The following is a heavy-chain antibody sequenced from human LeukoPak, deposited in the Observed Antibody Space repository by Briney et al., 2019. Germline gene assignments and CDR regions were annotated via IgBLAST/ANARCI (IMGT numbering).Heavy chain of an antibody. CDR1: GGSFSGYY. V-gene: IGHV4-34*01. D-gene: IGHD2-2*01. J-gene: IGHJ3*02. CDR3: ARARYANAWYAFVI. CDR2: INHSGST. Sequence: PSETLSLTCAVYGGSFSGYYWSWIRQPPGKGLEWIGEINHSGSTNYNPSLKSRVTISVDTSKNQFSLKLSSVTAADTAVYYCARARYANAWYAFVIWGQGTMVTVSS.